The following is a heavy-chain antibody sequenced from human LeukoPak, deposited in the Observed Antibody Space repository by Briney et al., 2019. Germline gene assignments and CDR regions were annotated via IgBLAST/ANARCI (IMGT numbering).Heavy chain of an antibody. Sequence: GGSLRLSCAASGYTFSNSAMSWVRQAPGKGLECVSTLSGSGITTYYADSVKGRFTISRDNSKNTLYLQMNSLRAEDTAVYYCAEGIYSSGWSYFDYWGHGTLVTVSS. J-gene: IGHJ4*01. CDR1: GYTFSNSA. V-gene: IGHV3-23*01. CDR2: LSGSGITT. D-gene: IGHD6-19*01. CDR3: AEGIYSSGWSYFDY.